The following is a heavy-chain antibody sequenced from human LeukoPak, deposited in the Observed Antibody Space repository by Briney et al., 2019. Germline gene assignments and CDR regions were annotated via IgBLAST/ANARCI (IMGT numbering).Heavy chain of an antibody. V-gene: IGHV4-59*01. CDR2: IYYSGST. D-gene: IGHD3-16*01. CDR1: GGSISSYY. Sequence: SETLSLTCTVSGGSISSYYWSWIRQPPGKGLEWIGYIYYSGSTNYNPSLKSRVTISVDTSKNQFSLKLGSVTAADTAVYYCARTYYDYVWGSRTYYYYMDVWGKGTTVTISS. CDR3: ARTYYDYVWGSRTYYYYMDV. J-gene: IGHJ6*03.